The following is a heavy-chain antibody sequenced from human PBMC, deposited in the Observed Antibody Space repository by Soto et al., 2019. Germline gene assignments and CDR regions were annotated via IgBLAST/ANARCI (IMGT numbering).Heavy chain of an antibody. CDR2: TWNDGSHK. CDR3: TTELNDMQAFDI. J-gene: IGHJ3*02. CDR1: GFTFSTYG. V-gene: IGHV3-33*01. Sequence: QVQLVESGGGVVQPGRSLRLSCVASGFTFSTYGMYWVRQAPGKGLEWVAMTWNDGSHKYYADPVKDRFTISRDNFKNTLYLQINSLRDEDSAVYYCTTELNDMQAFDIWGQGTMVTVSS. D-gene: IGHD1-1*01.